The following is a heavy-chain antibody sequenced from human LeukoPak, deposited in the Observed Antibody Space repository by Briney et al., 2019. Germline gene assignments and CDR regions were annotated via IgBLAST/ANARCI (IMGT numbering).Heavy chain of an antibody. J-gene: IGHJ4*02. CDR3: AKDILAYCGGDCYFDY. CDR1: GFTFSSYS. Sequence: PGGSLRLSCAASGFTFSSYSMNWVRQAPGKGLEWVSSISSSSSYIYYADSVKGRFTISRDNSKNSLYLQMNSLRTEDTALYYCAKDILAYCGGDCYFDYWGQGTLVTVSS. CDR2: ISSSSSYI. D-gene: IGHD2-21*02. V-gene: IGHV3-21*04.